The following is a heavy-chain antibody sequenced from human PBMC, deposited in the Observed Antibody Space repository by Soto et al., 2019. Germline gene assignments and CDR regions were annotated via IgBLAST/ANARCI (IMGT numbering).Heavy chain of an antibody. CDR2: IWYDGSNK. D-gene: IGHD1-26*01. Sequence: QVQLVESGGGVVQPGRSLRLSCAASGFTFSSYGMHWVRQAPGKGLEWVAVIWYDGSNKYYADSVKGRFTISRDNSKNTLYMQMNSVRAEDTAVYYCARGEEAWDYWGQGTLVTVSS. J-gene: IGHJ4*02. CDR3: ARGEEAWDY. CDR1: GFTFSSYG. V-gene: IGHV3-33*01.